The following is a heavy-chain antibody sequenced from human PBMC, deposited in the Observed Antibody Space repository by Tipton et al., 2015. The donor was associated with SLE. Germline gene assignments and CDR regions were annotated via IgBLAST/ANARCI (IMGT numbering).Heavy chain of an antibody. V-gene: IGHV3-7*01. CDR1: GFTFSNAW. J-gene: IGHJ4*02. CDR2: IKQDGSEK. Sequence: SLRLSCAASGFTFSNAWMSWVRQAPGKGLEWVANIKQDGSEKYYVDSVKGRFTISRDNAKNSLYLQMNSLRAEDTAVYYCARVQGSEIPRGYYFDYWGQGTLVTVSS. CDR3: ARVQGSEIPRGYYFDY. D-gene: IGHD2-15*01.